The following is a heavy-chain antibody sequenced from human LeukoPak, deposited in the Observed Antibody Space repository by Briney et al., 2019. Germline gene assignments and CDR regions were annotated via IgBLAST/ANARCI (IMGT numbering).Heavy chain of an antibody. CDR2: INPSGGRT. D-gene: IGHD3-10*01. Sequence: GASVKVSCKASGYTFTSYYMHWVRQAPGQGLEWMGIINPSGGRTSYAQKFQGRVTMTRDTSTSTVYMELSSLRSEDTAVYYCARDYYGSGSYPTNFDYWGQGTLVTVSS. J-gene: IGHJ4*02. V-gene: IGHV1-46*01. CDR3: ARDYYGSGSYPTNFDY. CDR1: GYTFTSYY.